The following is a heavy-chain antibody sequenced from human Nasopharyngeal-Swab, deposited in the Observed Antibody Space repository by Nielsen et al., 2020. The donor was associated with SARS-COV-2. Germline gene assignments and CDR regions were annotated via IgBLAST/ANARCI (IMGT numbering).Heavy chain of an antibody. CDR2: IWNDGGNK. CDR1: GFTFTPYG. V-gene: IGHV3-33*01. CDR3: ARAGALSAGTPTSWIDY. D-gene: IGHD1-7*01. J-gene: IGHJ4*02. Sequence: SCATSGFTFTPYGMHWVRQSLGKGLEWVAVIWNDGGNKYYADSVKGRFTISRDNSMNTLYLQMNSLRAEDTAVYYCARAGALSAGTPTSWIDYWGQGTLVTVSS.